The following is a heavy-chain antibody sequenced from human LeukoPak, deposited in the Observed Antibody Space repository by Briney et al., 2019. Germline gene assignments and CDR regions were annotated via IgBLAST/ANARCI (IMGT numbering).Heavy chain of an antibody. CDR2: INSNGRST. CDR3: ARFVSSGPL. CDR1: GFGFGYYH. V-gene: IGHV3-64*02. J-gene: IGHJ3*01. D-gene: IGHD3-22*01. Sequence: GGSLRLPCAASGFGFGYYHMHWVRQAPGKGLECVSAINSNGRSTYYADSVKGRFTVSRDNSNNTLYLQMGGLKPEDTAVYYCARFVSSGPLWGQGTMVTVSS.